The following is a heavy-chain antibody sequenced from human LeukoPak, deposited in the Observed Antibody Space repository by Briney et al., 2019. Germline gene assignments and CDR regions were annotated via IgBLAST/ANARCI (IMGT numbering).Heavy chain of an antibody. V-gene: IGHV1-18*01. J-gene: IGHJ3*02. CDR3: ARGIDSGSPPLGTFEI. Sequence: GASVTVSCKASGYTFTSYGITWVRQAPGQGLEWMGWISAYNGNTNYAQKVQGRVTMTRDTSTSTAYMELRSLRSDDTAVYYCARGIDSGSPPLGTFEIWGQGTMVTVSS. CDR1: GYTFTSYG. CDR2: ISAYNGNT. D-gene: IGHD1-26*01.